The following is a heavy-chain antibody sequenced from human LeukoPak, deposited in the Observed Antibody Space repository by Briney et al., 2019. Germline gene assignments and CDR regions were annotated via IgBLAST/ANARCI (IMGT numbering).Heavy chain of an antibody. D-gene: IGHD2-21*02. J-gene: IGHJ4*02. CDR1: GGSISTYY. V-gene: IGHV4-59*01. CDR3: ARGNAYCGADCYSPVYFDY. CDR2: IYHSGST. Sequence: SETLSLTCTVSGGSISTYYWNWIRQPPGKGLEWIGYIYHSGSTNYNPSLQSRVTISVDTSKNQFSLKLSSVTAADTAVYYCARGNAYCGADCYSPVYFDYWGQGTLVTVSS.